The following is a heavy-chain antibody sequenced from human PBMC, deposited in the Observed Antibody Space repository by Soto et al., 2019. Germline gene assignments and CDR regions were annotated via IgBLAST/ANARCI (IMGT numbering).Heavy chain of an antibody. CDR3: AAGGGLPRYY. J-gene: IGHJ4*02. CDR2: IYHSGST. D-gene: IGHD5-12*01. V-gene: IGHV4-30-2*01. CDR1: GGSISSGGYS. Sequence: QLQLQESGSGLVKPSQTLSLTCAVSGGSISSGGYSWSWIRQPPGKGLEWIGYIYHSGSTYYNPSLKSRVNISVDMSKNQSSLKLSSVTAADTAVYYCAAGGGLPRYYWGQGTLVTVSS.